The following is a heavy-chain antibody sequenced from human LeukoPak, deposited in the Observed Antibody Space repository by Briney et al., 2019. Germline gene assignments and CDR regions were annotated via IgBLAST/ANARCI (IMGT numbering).Heavy chain of an antibody. CDR1: GYTFTSYD. Sequence: ASVKVSCKASGYTFTSYDINWVRQATGQGLEWMGWMNPNSGNRGYAQKFQGRVTMTRNTSTSTAYMELSSLRSEDTAVYYCARVEGAQYSSGWLNWFDPWGQGTLVTVSS. CDR3: ARVEGAQYSSGWLNWFDP. CDR2: MNPNSGNR. V-gene: IGHV1-8*01. J-gene: IGHJ5*02. D-gene: IGHD6-19*01.